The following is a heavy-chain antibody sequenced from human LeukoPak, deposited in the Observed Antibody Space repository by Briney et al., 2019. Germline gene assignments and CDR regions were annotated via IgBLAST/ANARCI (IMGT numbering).Heavy chain of an antibody. CDR3: ARGRFYGYLGYYFDY. Sequence: ASVKVSCKASGYTFTSYYMHWVRQAPGQGLEWMGIINPSGGSTSYAQKFQGRVTITTDESTSTAYMELSSLRSEDTAVYYCARGRFYGYLGYYFDYWGQGTLVTVSS. D-gene: IGHD2-2*03. V-gene: IGHV1-46*01. J-gene: IGHJ4*02. CDR1: GYTFTSYY. CDR2: INPSGGST.